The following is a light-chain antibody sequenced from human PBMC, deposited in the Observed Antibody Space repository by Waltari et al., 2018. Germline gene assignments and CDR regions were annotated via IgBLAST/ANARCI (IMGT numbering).Light chain of an antibody. Sequence: QSALTQPASVSGSPGQSITISCTGSSSDVGGSNFVSWYQQHPGKAPKLMTYHVSERPSGVSNRFSGSKSGNTASLTISGLQAEDEAYYYCISYTTSNTWVFGGGTKLTVL. J-gene: IGLJ3*02. CDR2: HVS. V-gene: IGLV2-14*01. CDR3: ISYTTSNTWV. CDR1: SSDVGGSNF.